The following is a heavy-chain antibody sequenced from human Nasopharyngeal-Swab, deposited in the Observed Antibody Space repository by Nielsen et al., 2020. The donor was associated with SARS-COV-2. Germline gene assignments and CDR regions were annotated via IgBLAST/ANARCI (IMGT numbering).Heavy chain of an antibody. D-gene: IGHD4-17*01. CDR1: GFTFSSCW. V-gene: IGHV3-7*03. CDR2: IKQDGSEK. Sequence: GESLKISCAASGFTFSSCWMSWVRQAPGKGLEWVANIKQDGSEKYYVDSVKGRFTISRDNPKNSLYLQMNSLRAEDTVIYYCASLTTLWAFDIWGQGTVVTVSS. CDR3: ASLTTLWAFDI. J-gene: IGHJ3*02.